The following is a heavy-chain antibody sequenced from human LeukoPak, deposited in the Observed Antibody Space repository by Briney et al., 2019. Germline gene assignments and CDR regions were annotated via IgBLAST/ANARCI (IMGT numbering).Heavy chain of an antibody. J-gene: IGHJ4*02. CDR1: GFTFSSYA. CDR2: ISGSGGST. CDR3: ARGMTTVTTWFDY. Sequence: GGSLRLSCAASGFTFSSYAMSWVRQAPGKGLEWVSAISGSGGSTYYADSVKGRFTISRDNAKNSLYLQMNSLRAEDTAVYYCARGMTTVTTWFDYWGQGTLVTVSS. D-gene: IGHD4-17*01. V-gene: IGHV3-23*01.